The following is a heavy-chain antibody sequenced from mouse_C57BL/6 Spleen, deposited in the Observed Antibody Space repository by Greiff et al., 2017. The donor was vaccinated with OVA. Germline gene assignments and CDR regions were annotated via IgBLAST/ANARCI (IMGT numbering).Heavy chain of an antibody. CDR3: TTGYDGSFDY. CDR2: IDPENGDT. D-gene: IGHD2-2*01. V-gene: IGHV14-4*01. CDR1: GFNIKDDY. J-gene: IGHJ2*01. Sequence: VQLQQSGAELVRPGASVKLSCTASGFNIKDDYMHWVKQRPEQGLEWIGWIDPENGDTEYASKFQGKATITADTSSNTAYLQLSSLTSEDTAVYYCTTGYDGSFDYWGQGTTLTVSS.